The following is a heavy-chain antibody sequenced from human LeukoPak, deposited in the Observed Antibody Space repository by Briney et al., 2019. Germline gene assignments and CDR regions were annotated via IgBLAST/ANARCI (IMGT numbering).Heavy chain of an antibody. J-gene: IGHJ6*04. V-gene: IGHV3-21*01. Sequence: GGSLRLSCAASGFTFSSYSMNWVRQAPGKGLEWVSSISSSSSYIYYADSVKGRFTTSRDNAKNSLYLQMNSLRAEDTAVYYCARDPTRDDGEAMVRGAPYYGMDVWGKGTTVTVSS. CDR3: ARDPTRDDGEAMVRGAPYYGMDV. CDR2: ISSSSSYI. CDR1: GFTFSSYS. D-gene: IGHD3-10*01.